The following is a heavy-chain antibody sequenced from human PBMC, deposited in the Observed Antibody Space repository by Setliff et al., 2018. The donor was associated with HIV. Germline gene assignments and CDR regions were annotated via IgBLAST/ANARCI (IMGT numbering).Heavy chain of an antibody. CDR3: ARGSLNYLDY. CDR1: GGSISYYY. J-gene: IGHJ4*02. CDR2: IYYSGNT. Sequence: SETLSLTCTVSGGSISYYYWNWIRQPPGKGLEWIGWIYYSGNTRYNPSLKSRVTISLDTSKNRFSLNLTSVTAADTAVYYCARGSLNYLDYWGQGALVTVSS. D-gene: IGHD3-9*01. V-gene: IGHV4-59*01.